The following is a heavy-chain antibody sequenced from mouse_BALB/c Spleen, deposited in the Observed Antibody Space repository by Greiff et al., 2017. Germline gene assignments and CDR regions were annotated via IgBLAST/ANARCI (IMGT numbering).Heavy chain of an antibody. J-gene: IGHJ3*01. CDR2: IDPENGNT. D-gene: IGHD1-1*01. CDR1: GFNIKDYY. CDR3: AREGYYGRERLGFAY. Sequence: EVKLVESGAELVRPGALVKLSCKASGFNIKDYYMHWVKQRPEQGLEWIGWIDPENGNTIYDPKFQGKASITADTSSNTAYLQLSSLTSEDTAVYYCAREGYYGRERLGFAYWGQGTLVTVSA. V-gene: IGHV14-1*02.